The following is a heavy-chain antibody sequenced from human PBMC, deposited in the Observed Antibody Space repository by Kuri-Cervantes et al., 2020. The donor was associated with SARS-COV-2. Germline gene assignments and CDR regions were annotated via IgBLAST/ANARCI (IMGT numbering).Heavy chain of an antibody. CDR1: GYTFTSYY. V-gene: IGHV1-46*01. Sequence: ASVKVSCKASGYTFTSYYMHWVRQAPGQGLEWMGIINPSGGSTSYAQKFQGRVTMTEDTSTDTAYMELSNLRSEDTAVYYCATAFAYQHPSGWFDPWGQGTLVTVSS. D-gene: IGHD2-2*01. CDR3: ATAFAYQHPSGWFDP. J-gene: IGHJ5*02. CDR2: INPSGGST.